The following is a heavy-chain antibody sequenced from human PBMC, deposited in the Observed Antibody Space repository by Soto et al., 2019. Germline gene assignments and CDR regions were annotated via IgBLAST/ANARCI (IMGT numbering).Heavy chain of an antibody. Sequence: GGSLRLSCAASGFTFSSYAMSWVRQAPGKGLEWVSAISGSGGSTYYADSVKGRFTISRDNSKNTLYLQMNSLRAEDTAVYYCARRNADSSGWCFDYWGQGTLVTVSS. D-gene: IGHD6-19*01. V-gene: IGHV3-23*01. CDR3: ARRNADSSGWCFDY. CDR1: GFTFSSYA. J-gene: IGHJ4*02. CDR2: ISGSGGST.